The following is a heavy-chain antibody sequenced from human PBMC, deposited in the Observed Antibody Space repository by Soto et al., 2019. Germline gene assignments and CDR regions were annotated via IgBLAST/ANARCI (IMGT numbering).Heavy chain of an antibody. V-gene: IGHV1-69*04. Sequence: XVKVSCKASGGTFSTYTITCVRQAPGQGLEWMGRIIPIIGIINYAQKFQGRVTISADKFTGTAYMELTGLRSDETAVYYCAGDPDSHYNDSHASSYPWGQGTLVTSPQ. D-gene: IGHD4-4*01. J-gene: IGHJ5*02. CDR1: GGTFSTYT. CDR2: IIPIIGII. CDR3: AGDPDSHYNDSHASSYP.